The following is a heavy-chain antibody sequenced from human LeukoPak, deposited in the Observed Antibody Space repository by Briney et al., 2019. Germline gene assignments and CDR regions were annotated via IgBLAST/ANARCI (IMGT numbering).Heavy chain of an antibody. Sequence: SETLSLTCTVSGGSISSYYWSWIRQPPGKGLEWIGYIYYSGSTSYNPFLTSRVTISLDTSKNQFSLKLSSVTAADTAVYYCARVSISMVRGVIIRYDWFDPWGQGTLVTVSS. D-gene: IGHD3-10*01. V-gene: IGHV4-59*01. J-gene: IGHJ5*02. CDR3: ARVSISMVRGVIIRYDWFDP. CDR1: GGSISSYY. CDR2: IYYSGST.